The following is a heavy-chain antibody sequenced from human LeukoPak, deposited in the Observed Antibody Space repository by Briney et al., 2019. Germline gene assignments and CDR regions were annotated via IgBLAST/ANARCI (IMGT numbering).Heavy chain of an antibody. D-gene: IGHD2-21*02. CDR3: AKDGCGGDCYPHNWFDP. Sequence: GGSLRLSCAASGFTFSSYAMSWVRQAPGKGLEWVSAIGGSGGSTYYADSVKGRFTISRDNSKNTLYLQMNSLRAEDTAVYYCAKDGCGGDCYPHNWFDPWGQGTLVTVSS. J-gene: IGHJ5*02. V-gene: IGHV3-23*01. CDR2: IGGSGGST. CDR1: GFTFSSYA.